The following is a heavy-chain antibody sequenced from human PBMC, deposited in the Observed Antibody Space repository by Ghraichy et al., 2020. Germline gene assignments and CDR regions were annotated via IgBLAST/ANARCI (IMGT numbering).Heavy chain of an antibody. CDR3: ARGTYCSSTSCYSNYNWLYP. CDR2: IESSSSII. D-gene: IGHD2-2*01. V-gene: IGHV3-48*02. CDR1: GFTFSTDS. Sequence: GGSLRLSCAASGFTFSTDSMNWVRQAPGKGLEWVSYIESSSSIIYYADSVKGRFTISRDNAKNSLYLQMNSLRDEDTAVYYCARGTYCSSTSCYSNYNWLYPCGQRTLITVPS. J-gene: IGHJ5*02.